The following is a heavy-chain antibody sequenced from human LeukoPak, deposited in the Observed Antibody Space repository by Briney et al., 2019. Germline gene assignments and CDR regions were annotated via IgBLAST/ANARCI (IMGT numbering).Heavy chain of an antibody. J-gene: IGHJ4*02. CDR1: GYTFTSYY. D-gene: IGHD2-8*01. CDR2: INPSGGST. V-gene: IGHV1-46*01. CDR3: ARGRYCPNGVCYLMGFDY. Sequence: ASVKVSCKASGYTFTSYYMHWVRQAPGQGLEWMGIINPSGGSTSYAQKFQGRVTMTRDMSTSTVYMELSSLRSEDTAVYYCARGRYCPNGVCYLMGFDYWGQGTLVTVSS.